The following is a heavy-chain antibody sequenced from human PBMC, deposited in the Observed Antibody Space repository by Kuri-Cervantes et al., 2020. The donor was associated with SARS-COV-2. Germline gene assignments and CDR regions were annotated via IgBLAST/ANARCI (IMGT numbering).Heavy chain of an antibody. Sequence: ASXXXSCXXSGYTFTSYYMHWVRQAPGQGLEWMGIINPSGGSTSYAQKFQGRVTMTRDTSTSTVYMELSSLRSEDTAVYYCARASYSSSWYLNVTNFDIWGQGTMVTVSS. J-gene: IGHJ3*02. V-gene: IGHV1-46*01. D-gene: IGHD6-13*01. CDR1: GYTFTSYY. CDR3: ARASYSSSWYLNVTNFDI. CDR2: INPSGGST.